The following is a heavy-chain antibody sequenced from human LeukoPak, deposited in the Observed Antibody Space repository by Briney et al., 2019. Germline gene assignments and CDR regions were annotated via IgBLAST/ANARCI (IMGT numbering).Heavy chain of an antibody. J-gene: IGHJ2*01. D-gene: IGHD6-19*01. CDR2: IYYSGST. V-gene: IGHV4-59*01. Sequence: SETLSLTCTVSGGSIRSCYWSWMRQPPGKGLEWIGYIYYSGSTNYNPSLKSRVTISVDTSKNQFSLKLTSVTAADTAVYYCARVDRYTSGWYLNWYFDLWGRGTLVTVSS. CDR1: GGSIRSCY. CDR3: ARVDRYTSGWYLNWYFDL.